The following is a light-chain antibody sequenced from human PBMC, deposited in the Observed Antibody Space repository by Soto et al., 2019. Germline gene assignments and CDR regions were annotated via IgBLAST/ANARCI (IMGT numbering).Light chain of an antibody. V-gene: IGLV4-69*01. CDR2: LNSDGSH. J-gene: IGLJ3*02. CDR3: QTWSTDIRV. Sequence: QPVLTQPPSASASLGASVKLTCTLSSGHNSYAIAWHQQQPEKGPRYLMKLNSDGSHSKGDGIPDRFSGSSSGAERYLTISRLQSEDEPDYYCQTWSTDIRVFGGGTKLTVL. CDR1: SGHNSYA.